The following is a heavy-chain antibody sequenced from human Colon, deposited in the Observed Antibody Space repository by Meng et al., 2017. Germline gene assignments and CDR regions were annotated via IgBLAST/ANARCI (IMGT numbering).Heavy chain of an antibody. CDR3: ARHGGWHFDY. V-gene: IGHV4-4*02. CDR1: GGSISSSQW. CDR2: IYLGGSP. D-gene: IGHD6-19*01. Sequence: QGQLQESGQGLVGPSGTLSLTCEVSGGSISSSQWWSWVRQPPGKGLEWIGQIYLGGSPAYSPSLESRITMSVDKSNNQLSLRLRSVTAADTAGYYCARHGGWHFDYWGQGTLVTVSS. J-gene: IGHJ4*02.